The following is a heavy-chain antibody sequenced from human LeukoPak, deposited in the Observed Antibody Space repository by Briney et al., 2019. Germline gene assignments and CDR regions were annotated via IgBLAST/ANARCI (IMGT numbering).Heavy chain of an antibody. J-gene: IGHJ4*02. CDR1: GFTFSSYA. V-gene: IGHV3-30*04. Sequence: AGGSLRLSCAASGFTFSSYAMHWVRQAPGKGLEWVAVISYDGSNKYYADSVKGRFTISRDNSKNTLYLQMNSLRAEDTAVYYCARELDGSGSYTPNFDYWGQGTLVTVSS. CDR3: ARELDGSGSYTPNFDY. D-gene: IGHD3-10*01. CDR2: ISYDGSNK.